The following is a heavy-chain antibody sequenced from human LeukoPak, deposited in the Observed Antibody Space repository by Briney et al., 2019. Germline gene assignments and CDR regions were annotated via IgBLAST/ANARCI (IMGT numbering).Heavy chain of an antibody. J-gene: IGHJ4*02. CDR1: GVSISTYY. D-gene: IGHD3-22*01. V-gene: IGHV4-59*08. Sequence: SETLSLTCSVSGVSISTYYWSWIRQSPGKGLEWIGYIYYSGRTNSNPSLKSRVTISVDTSKNQFSLKLSSVTAADTAVYYCARYISSGNDYWGQGSLVTVSS. CDR3: ARYISSGNDY. CDR2: IYYSGRT.